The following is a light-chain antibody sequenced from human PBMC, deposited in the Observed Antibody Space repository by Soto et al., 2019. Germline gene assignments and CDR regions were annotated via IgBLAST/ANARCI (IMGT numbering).Light chain of an antibody. V-gene: IGKV4-1*01. CDR2: WAS. Sequence: VRSQSQDSPTESLGERATINCKSSQSVLYSSNNKNYLAWYQQKPGQPPKLLIYWASTRESGVPDRFSGSGSGTDFTLTISSLQAEDVAVYYCQQYYSTPLTFGQGTLLEIK. J-gene: IGKJ5*01. CDR3: QQYYSTPLT. CDR1: QSVLYSSNNKNY.